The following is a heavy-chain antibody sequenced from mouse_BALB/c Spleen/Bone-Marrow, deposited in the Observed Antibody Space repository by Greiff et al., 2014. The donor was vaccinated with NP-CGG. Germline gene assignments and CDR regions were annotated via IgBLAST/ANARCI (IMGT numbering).Heavy chain of an antibody. J-gene: IGHJ3*01. D-gene: IGHD3-1*01. CDR1: GFTFSSFG. CDR2: ISSGSSTI. V-gene: IGHV5-17*02. Sequence: VQLKQSGGGLVQPGGSRKLSCAASGFTFSSFGMHWVRQAPGKGLEWVAYISSGSSTIYYADTVKGRFTISRDNPKNTLFLQMTSLRSEDTAMYYCARGAARATWFAYWGQGTLVTVSA. CDR3: ARGAARATWFAY.